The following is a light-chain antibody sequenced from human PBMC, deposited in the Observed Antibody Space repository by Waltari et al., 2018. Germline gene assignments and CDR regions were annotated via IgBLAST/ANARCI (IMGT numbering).Light chain of an antibody. J-gene: IGLJ2*01. CDR2: EVT. CDR3: SSYTSIKTPYVV. CDR1: TRDVGRYNY. Sequence: QSALTQPASVSGSPGQSITISCTGTTRDVGRYNYVSWYQCHPGKAPELIIYEVTNRPPGVSDRFSGSKSGHTASLSISGLQPEDEADYYCSSYTSIKTPYVVFGGGTKVTVL. V-gene: IGLV2-14*01.